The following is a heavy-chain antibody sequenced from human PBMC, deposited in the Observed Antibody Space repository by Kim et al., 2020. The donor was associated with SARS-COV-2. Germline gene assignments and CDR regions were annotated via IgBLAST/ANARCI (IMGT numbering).Heavy chain of an antibody. CDR2: VSSSGAT. CDR3: TRARGAYCGGNCISNWFDP. D-gene: IGHD2-21*01. V-gene: IGHV4-4*07. CDR1: GDSMEGAF. Sequence: SETLSLTCSVSGDSMEGAFWHWTRQPAGKELEWIGRVSSSGATNYNPSLSSLRITISADTSKGQVSLRLESVTAADTAIYYCTRARGAYCGGNCISNWFDPWGQGTLVTVSP. J-gene: IGHJ5*02.